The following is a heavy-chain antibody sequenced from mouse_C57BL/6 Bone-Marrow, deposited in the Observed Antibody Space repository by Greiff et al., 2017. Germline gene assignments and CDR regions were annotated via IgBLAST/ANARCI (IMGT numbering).Heavy chain of an antibody. D-gene: IGHD2-1*01. CDR3: ARPYGNPYYYAMDY. V-gene: IGHV5-9*01. CDR2: ISGGGGNT. Sequence: EVKLVESGGGLVKPGGSLKLSCAASGFTFSSYTMSWVRQTPEQRLEWVATISGGGGNTYYPDSVKGRFTISRDNAKNTLYLQMSSLRSEDTALYYCARPYGNPYYYAMDYWGQGTSVTVSA. CDR1: GFTFSSYT. J-gene: IGHJ4*01.